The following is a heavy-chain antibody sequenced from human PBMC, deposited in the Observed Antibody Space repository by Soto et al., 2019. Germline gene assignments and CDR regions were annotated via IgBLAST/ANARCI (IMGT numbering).Heavy chain of an antibody. J-gene: IGHJ4*02. V-gene: IGHV4-39*01. Sequence: QLQLQESGPGLVKPSETLSLTCTVSGGSISSSSYYWGWIRQPPGKGLEWIGSIYYSGSTYYNPSPKSRFTISVDTSKNQFSLKLSSVTAADTAVYYCARHYDFWSGYYSIFDYWGQGTLVTVSS. D-gene: IGHD3-3*01. CDR3: ARHYDFWSGYYSIFDY. CDR2: IYYSGST. CDR1: GGSISSSSYY.